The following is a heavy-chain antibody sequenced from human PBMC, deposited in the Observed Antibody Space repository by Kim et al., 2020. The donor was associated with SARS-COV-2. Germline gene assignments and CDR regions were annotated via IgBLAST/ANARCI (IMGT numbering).Heavy chain of an antibody. Sequence: ADSVKGRFTISRDNAKNSLYLQMNSLRAEDTAVYYCARDKDIVVVPASDYWGQGTLVTVSS. V-gene: IGHV3-21*01. CDR3: ARDKDIVVVPASDY. J-gene: IGHJ4*02. D-gene: IGHD2-2*01.